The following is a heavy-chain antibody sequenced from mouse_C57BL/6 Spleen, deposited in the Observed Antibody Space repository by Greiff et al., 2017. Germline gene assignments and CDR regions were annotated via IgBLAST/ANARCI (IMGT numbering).Heavy chain of an antibody. CDR3: ARADGYYYFDY. CDR1: GFTFSDYY. J-gene: IGHJ2*01. Sequence: EVKVVESEGGLVQPGSSMKLSCTASGFTFSDYYMAWVRQVPEKGLEWVANINYDGSSTYYLDSLKSRFIISRDNAKNILYLQMSSLKSEDTATYYCARADGYYYFDYWGQGTTLTVSS. D-gene: IGHD2-3*01. V-gene: IGHV5-16*01. CDR2: INYDGSST.